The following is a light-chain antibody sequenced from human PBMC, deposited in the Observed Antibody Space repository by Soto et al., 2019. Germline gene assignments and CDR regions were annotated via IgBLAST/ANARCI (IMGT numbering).Light chain of an antibody. Sequence: QSVLTQPPSASGTPGQRVTVSCSGSSSNVGINNVFWYQHLPGTAPKLLIYRNNQRPSGVPDRFSGSKSGTSASLTISGLRSEDETDYYCAAWDDSLSGVVFGGGTKLTVL. CDR3: AAWDDSLSGVV. J-gene: IGLJ2*01. CDR1: SSNVGINN. V-gene: IGLV1-47*01. CDR2: RNN.